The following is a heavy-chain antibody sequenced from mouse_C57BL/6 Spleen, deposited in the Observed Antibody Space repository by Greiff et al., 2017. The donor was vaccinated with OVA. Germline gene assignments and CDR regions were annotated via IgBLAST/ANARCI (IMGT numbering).Heavy chain of an antibody. CDR3: AREDGYYWFAY. Sequence: QVHVKQPGAELVRPGSSVKLSCKASGYTFTSYWMHWVKQRPIQGLEWIGNIDPSDSETHYNQKFKDKATLTVDKSSSTAYMQLSSLTSEDSAVYYCAREDGYYWFAYWGQGTLVTVSA. CDR2: IDPSDSET. CDR1: GYTFTSYW. D-gene: IGHD2-3*01. J-gene: IGHJ3*01. V-gene: IGHV1-52*01.